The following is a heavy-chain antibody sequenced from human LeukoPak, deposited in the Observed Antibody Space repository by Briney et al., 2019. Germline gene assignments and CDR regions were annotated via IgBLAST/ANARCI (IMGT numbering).Heavy chain of an antibody. D-gene: IGHD4-23*01. V-gene: IGHV3-66*01. J-gene: IGHJ4*02. CDR2: NYSGGST. Sequence: GGFLRLSCAASGFTVRSNYMSWVRQAPGKGLEWVSVNYSGGSTYYADSVKGRFTISRDNSKNTLYLQMNSLRAEDTAVYYCASAGGNYVDYWGQGTLVTVSS. CDR3: ASAGGNYVDY. CDR1: GFTVRSNY.